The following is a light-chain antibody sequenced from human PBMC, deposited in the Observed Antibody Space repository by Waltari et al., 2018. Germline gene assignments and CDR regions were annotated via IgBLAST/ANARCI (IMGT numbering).Light chain of an antibody. CDR1: QSLLHSSNNKNY. CDR3: QQYYSPPWT. CDR2: WAS. J-gene: IGKJ1*01. Sequence: DIVMTQSPDSLAVSLGERATINCKSSQSLLHSSNNKNYLAWYQQKPGPRPELLFYWASTRESGVPDRFSGSGSGTDFTLTISSLQAEDVAVFYCQQYYSPPWTFGQGTKVEIK. V-gene: IGKV4-1*01.